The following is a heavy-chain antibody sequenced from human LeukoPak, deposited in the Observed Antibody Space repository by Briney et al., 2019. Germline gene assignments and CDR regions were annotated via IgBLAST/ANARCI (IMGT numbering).Heavy chain of an antibody. Sequence: SETLSLTFSVSVGCISSYYWSWIRQPPGKGLEWIGYIYYSGSTNYNPPLKSRVTISLDTSKNQFSLKLSSVTAADTAVYYCVRHGSGSSTFGYWGQGTLVTVSS. J-gene: IGHJ4*02. D-gene: IGHD1-26*01. CDR1: VGCISSYY. CDR2: IYYSGST. V-gene: IGHV4-59*08. CDR3: VRHGSGSSTFGY.